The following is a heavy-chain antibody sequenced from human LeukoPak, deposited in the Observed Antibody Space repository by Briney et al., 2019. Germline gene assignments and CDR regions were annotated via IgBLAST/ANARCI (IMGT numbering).Heavy chain of an antibody. CDR2: ISSSSTI. Sequence: GGSLRLSCAASGFTFSSYSMNWVRQAPGKGLEWVSYISSSSTIYYADSVKGRFTISRDNAKNSLYLQMNSLRDEDTAVYYCARGPYQIGNYDSSGYREYFQHWGQGTLVTVSS. V-gene: IGHV3-48*02. CDR3: ARGPYQIGNYDSSGYREYFQH. CDR1: GFTFSSYS. D-gene: IGHD3-22*01. J-gene: IGHJ1*01.